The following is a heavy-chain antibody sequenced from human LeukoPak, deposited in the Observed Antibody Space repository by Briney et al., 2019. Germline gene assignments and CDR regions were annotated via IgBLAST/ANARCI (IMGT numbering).Heavy chain of an antibody. V-gene: IGHV3-30*02. CDR2: IRYDGSDK. CDR3: ARDRLYSSSSEDY. Sequence: GGSLRLSCAASGFIFTDYGMHWVRQAPGKGLEWLTFIRYDGSDKYYADSVKGRFTISRDNSKNTLYLQMNSLRAEDTAVYYCARDRLYSSSSEDYWGQGILVTVSS. J-gene: IGHJ4*02. D-gene: IGHD6-6*01. CDR1: GFIFTDYG.